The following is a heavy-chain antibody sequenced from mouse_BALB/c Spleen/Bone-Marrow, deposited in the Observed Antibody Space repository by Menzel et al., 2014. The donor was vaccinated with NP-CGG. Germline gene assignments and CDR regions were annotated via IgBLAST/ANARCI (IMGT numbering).Heavy chain of an antibody. J-gene: IGHJ2*01. CDR3: TRGGNWEDFDY. CDR2: ISSDSGAI. Sequence: EVQRVESGGGLVQPGGSRKLSCAASGFTFSSFGMHWVRQAPEKGLEWIAYISSDSGAILYADTVKGRFTISRDNPKNTLFLQMTSLRSEDTAIYFCTRGGNWEDFDYWGQGTTLTVSS. D-gene: IGHD4-1*01. CDR1: GFTFSSFG. V-gene: IGHV5-17*02.